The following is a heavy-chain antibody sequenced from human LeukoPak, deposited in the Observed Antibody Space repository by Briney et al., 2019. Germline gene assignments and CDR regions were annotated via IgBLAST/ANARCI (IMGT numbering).Heavy chain of an antibody. J-gene: IGHJ4*02. CDR3: ATIKRGNIYGYFDF. CDR2: MLDTVTT. Sequence: SETLSLTCTVSGGSMNSHYWSWIRQPPGKGLEWIGYMLDTVTTKDNPSLKSRFTLSADTSKNQFSLRLTSVTAADTAVYYCATIKRGNIYGYFDFWGRESWSPFPQ. V-gene: IGHV4-59*11. CDR1: GGSMNSHY. D-gene: IGHD5-18*01.